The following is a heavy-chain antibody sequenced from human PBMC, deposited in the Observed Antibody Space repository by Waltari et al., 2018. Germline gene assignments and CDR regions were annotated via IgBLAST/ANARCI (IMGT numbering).Heavy chain of an antibody. Sequence: QVQLVQSGAEVKKPGASVKVSCKASGYTFTRYAINSVRQPTGQGLEWMGWMNPNSGNTGYAQKFQGRVTMTRNTSISTAYMELSSLRSEDTAVYYCARLLSWWNWNDFVWFDPWGQGTLVTVSS. J-gene: IGHJ5*02. V-gene: IGHV1-8*01. D-gene: IGHD1-1*01. CDR1: GYTFTRYA. CDR2: MNPNSGNT. CDR3: ARLLSWWNWNDFVWFDP.